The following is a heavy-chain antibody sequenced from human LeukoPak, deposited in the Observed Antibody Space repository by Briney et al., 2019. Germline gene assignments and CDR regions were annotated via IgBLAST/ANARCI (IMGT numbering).Heavy chain of an antibody. D-gene: IGHD4/OR15-4a*01. J-gene: IGHJ4*02. CDR2: ISGSGGST. V-gene: IGHV3-23*01. CDR3: AKGTILGRYPGYFDY. CDR1: GFTFCSYA. Sequence: GGSLRLSCAASGFTFCSYATSWVRHAPGKGLEWVSVISGSGGSTYYADSVKGRFTISRDNSKNTLYLQMNSLRAEDKAVYYCAKGTILGRYPGYFDYWGQGTLVTVSS.